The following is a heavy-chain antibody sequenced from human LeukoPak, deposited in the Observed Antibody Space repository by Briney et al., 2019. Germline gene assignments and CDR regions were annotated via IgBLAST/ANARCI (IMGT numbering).Heavy chain of an antibody. Sequence: SETLSLTCAVSGFSITSDTYCWRWIRQPPGKGLEWIGYILHSGSTYYNPSLKSRLTISIDTSKSQFSLKLSSVTDADTAVYYCARTRDCWSGYFDYWGQGTLVTVSS. J-gene: IGHJ4*02. V-gene: IGHV4-30-2*01. CDR1: GFSITSDTYC. CDR3: ARTRDCWSGYFDY. CDR2: ILHSGST. D-gene: IGHD3-3*01.